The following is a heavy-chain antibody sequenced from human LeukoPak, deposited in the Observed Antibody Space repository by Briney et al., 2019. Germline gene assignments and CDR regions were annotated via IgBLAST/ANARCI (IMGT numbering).Heavy chain of an antibody. D-gene: IGHD3-22*01. V-gene: IGHV4-39*07. CDR3: ARVSSRRLPPTYYYDRRNYLDY. Sequence: SETLSLTCTVSGGSISSSSYYWGWIRQPPGKRLEWIGSIYYSGSTYYNPSLKSRVMMSVDTSKNQISLKLRSVTAADTAIYYCARVSSRRLPPTYYYDRRNYLDYWGQGTLVTVSS. CDR1: GGSISSSSYY. CDR2: IYYSGST. J-gene: IGHJ4*02.